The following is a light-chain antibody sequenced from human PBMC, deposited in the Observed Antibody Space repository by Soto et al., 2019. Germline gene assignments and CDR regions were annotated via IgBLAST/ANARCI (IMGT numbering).Light chain of an antibody. CDR1: KSVSSSY. J-gene: IGKJ1*01. V-gene: IGKV3-20*01. Sequence: EIVLTQSPGTLSLSPGERATLSCRASKSVSSSYLAWYQQKPGQAPRLLIYGASSRATGIPDRFSGSGSGTDFTLTISRLEPEDFALYYCHQYGSSSWTFGQGTKVEIK. CDR2: GAS. CDR3: HQYGSSSWT.